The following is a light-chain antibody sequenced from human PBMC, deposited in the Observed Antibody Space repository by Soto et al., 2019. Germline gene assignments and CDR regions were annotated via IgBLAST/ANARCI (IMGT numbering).Light chain of an antibody. V-gene: IGKV1-5*03. CDR1: QSIGNW. CDR2: KAS. CDR3: QQYDSYPYT. Sequence: DIQMTQSPSTLSASEGDRVTITCRASQSIGNWLAWYQQKTGKAPKLLIYKASILQSGVPARFSGSVSGTEFTLTISSLQPDDFATYYCQQYDSYPYTFGQGTKLEIK. J-gene: IGKJ2*01.